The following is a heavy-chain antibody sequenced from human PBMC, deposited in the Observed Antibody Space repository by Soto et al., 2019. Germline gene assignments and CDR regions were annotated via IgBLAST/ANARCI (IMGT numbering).Heavy chain of an antibody. J-gene: IGHJ3*02. CDR3: ARDGVSYAFDI. D-gene: IGHD2-8*01. CDR2: IYYSGST. Sequence: SETLPLTCTVSGGSISSGGYYWSWIRQHPGKGLEWIGYIYYSGSTYYNPSLKSRVTISVDTSKNQFSLKLSSVTAADTAVYYCARDGVSYAFDIWGQGTMVTVSS. CDR1: GGSISSGGYY. V-gene: IGHV4-31*03.